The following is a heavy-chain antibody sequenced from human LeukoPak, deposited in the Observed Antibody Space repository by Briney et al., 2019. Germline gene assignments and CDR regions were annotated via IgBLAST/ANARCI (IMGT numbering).Heavy chain of an antibody. J-gene: IGHJ4*02. Sequence: SETLSLTCTVSGGSISSYYWSWIRQPPGKGLEWIGSIYYSGTTYCTPSLRSRVTISVDTSKNQFSLKLSSVTAADTAVYYCARQAYYYGSGSYTYFDYWGQGTLVTVSS. CDR2: IYYSGTT. CDR1: GGSISSYY. CDR3: ARQAYYYGSGSYTYFDY. V-gene: IGHV4-59*05. D-gene: IGHD3-10*01.